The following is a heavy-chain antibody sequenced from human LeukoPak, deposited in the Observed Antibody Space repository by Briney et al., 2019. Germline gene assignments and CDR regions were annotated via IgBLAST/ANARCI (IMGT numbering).Heavy chain of an antibody. CDR1: GGTFSSYA. V-gene: IGHV1-69*06. J-gene: IGHJ4*02. Sequence: SVKVSCKASGGTFSSYAICWVRQGPGQGLEWMGRIIPIFGTANYAQKFQGRVTITADKSTSTAYMELSSLRSEDTAVYYCARVKGSSSSPFDYWGQGTLVTVSS. CDR3: ARVKGSSSSPFDY. D-gene: IGHD6-6*01. CDR2: IIPIFGTA.